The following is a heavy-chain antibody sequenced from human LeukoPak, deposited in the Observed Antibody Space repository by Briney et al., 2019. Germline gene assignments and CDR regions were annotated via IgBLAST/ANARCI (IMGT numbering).Heavy chain of an antibody. CDR1: GFTFSSYS. V-gene: IGHV3-74*01. CDR3: ARVQGGGYRTADY. CDR2: INSDGSST. J-gene: IGHJ4*02. D-gene: IGHD6-19*01. Sequence: GGSLRLSCAASGFTFSSYSMNWVRQAPGKGLVWVSRINSDGSSTSYADSVKGRFTISRDNSKNTLFLQMNSLRGEDTAMYYCARVQGGGYRTADYWGQGTLVTVSS.